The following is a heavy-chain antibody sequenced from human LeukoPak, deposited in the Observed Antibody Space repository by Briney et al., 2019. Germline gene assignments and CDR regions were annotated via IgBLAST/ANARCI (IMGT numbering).Heavy chain of an antibody. CDR2: ISGSSSYI. V-gene: IGHV3-21*01. CDR1: GFAFSSYS. J-gene: IGHJ6*03. CDR3: AKQGRDWLRDYYYYMDV. Sequence: NHGGSLRLSCGASGFAFSSYSINWVRQAPGKGLEWVSSISGSSSYIYYADSVKGRFTISRDNAKNSLYLQMNSLRAEDTAVYYCAKQGRDWLRDYYYYMDVWGKGTTVTISS. D-gene: IGHD3-9*01.